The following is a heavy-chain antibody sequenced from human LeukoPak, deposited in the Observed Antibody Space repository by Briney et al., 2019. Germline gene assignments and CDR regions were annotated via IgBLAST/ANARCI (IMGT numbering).Heavy chain of an antibody. Sequence: SETLSLTCTVSGASIRSSSYSWAWIRQSPGKGLEWIGSIYNSGSTYSNPSLESRVTVSVDTSKNQVSLKLNSVTAADTAVYYWARFDRAGTTTSPLDYWGQGTLVTVSS. D-gene: IGHD3-10*01. V-gene: IGHV4-39*01. CDR2: IYNSGST. CDR3: ARFDRAGTTTSPLDY. J-gene: IGHJ4*02. CDR1: GASIRSSSYS.